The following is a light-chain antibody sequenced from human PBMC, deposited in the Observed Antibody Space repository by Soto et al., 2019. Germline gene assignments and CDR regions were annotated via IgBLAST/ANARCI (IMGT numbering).Light chain of an antibody. CDR1: SSNIGGNA. V-gene: IGLV1-44*01. J-gene: IGLJ1*01. Sequence: QSLLTQPPSASGTPGQRVTISCSGSSSNIGGNAVNWYQQLPGTTPKLLIYSNSQRPSGVPDRFSGSKSGTSASLAISGLQSEDEADYYCAAWDDSLSGYVFGTGTKVTVL. CDR3: AAWDDSLSGYV. CDR2: SNS.